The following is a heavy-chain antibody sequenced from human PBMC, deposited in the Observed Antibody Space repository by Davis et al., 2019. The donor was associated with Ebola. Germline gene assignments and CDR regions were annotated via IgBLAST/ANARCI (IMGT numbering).Heavy chain of an antibody. CDR2: ISAYNGNT. CDR1: GYTFTSYG. Sequence: AASVKVSCKASGYTFTSYGISWVRQAPGQGLEWMGWISAYNGNTNYAQKLQGRVTMTTDTSTSTVYMELSSLRSEDTAVYYCARGLRVVQGILDYWGQGTLVTVSS. D-gene: IGHD3-10*01. J-gene: IGHJ4*02. V-gene: IGHV1-18*01. CDR3: ARGLRVVQGILDY.